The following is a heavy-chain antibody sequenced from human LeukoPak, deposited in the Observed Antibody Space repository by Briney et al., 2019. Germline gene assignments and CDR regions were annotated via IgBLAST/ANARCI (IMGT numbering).Heavy chain of an antibody. CDR2: IKSNSNGGAK. CDR3: ATEFFGDVYNF. Sequence: GGSLRLSCAGSGFTFSDAWMGWVRQTPGKGLEWGGHIKSNSNGGAKDYAGGVKGKFTSSRDEARKEMNMQMNSLKTEDTAVYFCATEFFGDVYNFWGDGTLVTVSS. J-gene: IGHJ4*01. D-gene: IGHD2-21*01. CDR1: GFTFSDAW. V-gene: IGHV3-15*01.